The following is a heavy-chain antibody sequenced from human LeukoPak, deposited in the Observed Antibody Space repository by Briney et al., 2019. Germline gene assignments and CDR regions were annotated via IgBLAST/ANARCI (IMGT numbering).Heavy chain of an antibody. CDR2: INSDGSGT. Sequence: GGSLRLSCAASGFTFSIYSMNWVRQAPGKGLVWVSRINSDGSGTNYPDSVKGRFTMSRDNAKNTLYLQMNSLRAEDTAVYYCARGGARIGEYTYGFDYWGQGALVTVSS. V-gene: IGHV3-74*01. D-gene: IGHD5-18*01. CDR3: ARGGARIGEYTYGFDY. J-gene: IGHJ4*02. CDR1: GFTFSIYS.